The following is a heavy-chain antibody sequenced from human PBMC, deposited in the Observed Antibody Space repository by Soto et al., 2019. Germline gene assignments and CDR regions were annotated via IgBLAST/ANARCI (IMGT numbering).Heavy chain of an antibody. V-gene: IGHV4-59*08. Sequence: NPSESLSLTCTVSGGSICSYYWSWIRQPPGKGLEWIGYIYYSGSTKYSPFFQSRVAISVDTSRTQFSLKLSSVTAADTAVYYCARHKSTLVTLWFDPWGQGTLVTVSS. J-gene: IGHJ5*02. D-gene: IGHD2-21*02. CDR2: IYYSGST. CDR3: ARHKSTLVTLWFDP. CDR1: GGSICSYY.